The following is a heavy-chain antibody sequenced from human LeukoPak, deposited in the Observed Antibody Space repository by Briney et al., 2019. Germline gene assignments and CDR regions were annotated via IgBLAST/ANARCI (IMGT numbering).Heavy chain of an antibody. CDR3: ARDRGYPGSDAFDI. V-gene: IGHV3-9*01. Sequence: PGGSLRLSCAASGFTFDDYAMHWVRQAPGKGLEWVSGISWNSGSIGYADSVKGRFTISRDNAKNSLYLQMNSLRAEDTAVYYCARDRGYPGSDAFDIWGQGTMVTVSS. D-gene: IGHD5-12*01. CDR2: ISWNSGSI. CDR1: GFTFDDYA. J-gene: IGHJ3*02.